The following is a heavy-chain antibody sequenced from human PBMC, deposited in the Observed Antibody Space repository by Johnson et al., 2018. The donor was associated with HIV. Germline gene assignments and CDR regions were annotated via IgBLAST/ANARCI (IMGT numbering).Heavy chain of an antibody. CDR2: IYSDGST. CDR3: AKGGSAVAVAFDI. D-gene: IGHD6-19*01. J-gene: IGHJ3*02. Sequence: VQLVESGGGLLQPGGSLRLSRAASRFIVSNNYMSWVRQAPGKGLEWVSIIYSDGSTYYADSVKGRFTISRDNSKNTLYLQMNSLRAEDTAVYYCAKGGSAVAVAFDIWGQGTMVTVSS. V-gene: IGHV3-66*02. CDR1: RFIVSNNY.